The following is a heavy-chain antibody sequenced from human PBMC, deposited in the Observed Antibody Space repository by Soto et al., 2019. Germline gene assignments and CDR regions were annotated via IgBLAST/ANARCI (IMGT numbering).Heavy chain of an antibody. Sequence: ASVKVSCKASGYTFTSYAMHWVRQAPGQRLEWMGWINAGNGNTKYSQKFQGRVTMTEDTSTDTAYMELSSLRSEDTAVYYCATDVVGATPGSFDYWGQGTLVTVSS. CDR3: ATDVVGATPGSFDY. CDR2: INAGNGNT. D-gene: IGHD1-26*01. J-gene: IGHJ4*02. CDR1: GYTFTSYA. V-gene: IGHV1-3*01.